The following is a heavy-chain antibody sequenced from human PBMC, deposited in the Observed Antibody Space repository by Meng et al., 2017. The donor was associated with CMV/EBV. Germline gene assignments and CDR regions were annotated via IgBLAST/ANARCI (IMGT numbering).Heavy chain of an antibody. CDR3: ARERNWNSGVEYYFDY. CDR2: ISWNSGSI. V-gene: IGHV3-9*01. CDR1: GFTFDDYA. J-gene: IGHJ4*02. Sequence: SLKISCAASGFTFDDYAMHWVRQAPGKGLEWVSGISWNSGSIGYADSVKGRFTISRDNAKNSLYLQMNSLRAEDTAVYYCARERNWNSGVEYYFDYWGQGTLVTVSS. D-gene: IGHD1-7*01.